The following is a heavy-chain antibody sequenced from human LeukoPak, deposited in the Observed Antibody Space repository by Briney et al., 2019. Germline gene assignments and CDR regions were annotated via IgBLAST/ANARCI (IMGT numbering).Heavy chain of an antibody. D-gene: IGHD1-26*01. CDR1: GFTFDDYA. J-gene: IGHJ6*03. V-gene: IGHV3-9*01. CDR2: ISWNSGSI. Sequence: PGRSLRLSCAASGFTFDDYAMRWVRQAPGKGLEWVSGISWNSGSIGYADSVKGRFTISRDNAKNSLYLQMNSLRPEDTAVYYCARDPYSGSYGDYYYYYMDVWGKGTTVTISS. CDR3: ARDPYSGSYGDYYYYYMDV.